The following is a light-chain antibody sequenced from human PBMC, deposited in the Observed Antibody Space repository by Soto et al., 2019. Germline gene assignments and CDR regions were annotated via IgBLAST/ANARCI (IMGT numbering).Light chain of an antibody. V-gene: IGKV1-39*01. J-gene: IGKJ2*01. Sequence: DIQMTQSPSSLSASVGDRVTITCRASQSIYSSLNWYHQKPGKAPKLLIYAASNLQSGVPSRFSGSGSGTDFTLSISSLQHEDFGTYYSQQSYSAPYTFGQGTKLEI. CDR3: QQSYSAPYT. CDR2: AAS. CDR1: QSIYSS.